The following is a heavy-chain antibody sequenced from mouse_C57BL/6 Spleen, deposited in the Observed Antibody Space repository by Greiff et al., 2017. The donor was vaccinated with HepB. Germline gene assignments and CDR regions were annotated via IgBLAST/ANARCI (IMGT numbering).Heavy chain of an antibody. CDR2: IDPSDSYT. CDR1: GYTFTSYW. J-gene: IGHJ1*03. CDR3: ARNWSWYFDV. D-gene: IGHD4-1*01. Sequence: VQLQQPGAELVMPGASVKLSCKASGYTFTSYWMHWVKQRPGQGLEWIGEIDPSDSYTNYNQKFKGKSTLTVDKSSSTAYMQLSSLTSEDSAVYYCARNWSWYFDVWGTGTTVTVSS. V-gene: IGHV1-69*01.